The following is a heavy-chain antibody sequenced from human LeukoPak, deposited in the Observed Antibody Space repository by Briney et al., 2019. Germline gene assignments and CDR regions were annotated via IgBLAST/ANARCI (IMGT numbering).Heavy chain of an antibody. J-gene: IGHJ3*02. CDR3: ARVLCSSTSCYDAFDI. D-gene: IGHD2-2*01. CDR1: GYTFTSYG. CDR2: ISAYNGNT. V-gene: IGHV1-18*01. Sequence: GASVKVSCKASGYTFTSYGISWVRQAPGQGLEWMGWISAYNGNTNFARKLQGRVTMTTDTSTSTAYMELRSLRSDDTAVYYCARVLCSSTSCYDAFDIWGQGTMVTVSS.